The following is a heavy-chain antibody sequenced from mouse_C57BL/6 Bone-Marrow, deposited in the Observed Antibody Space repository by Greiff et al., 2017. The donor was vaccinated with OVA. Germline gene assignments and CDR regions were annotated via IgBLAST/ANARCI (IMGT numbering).Heavy chain of an antibody. CDR2: IDPGDGDT. J-gene: IGHJ2*01. CDR1: GFNIKDDY. V-gene: IGHV14-4*01. CDR3: TFYVNSLFDY. D-gene: IGHD2-1*01. Sequence: EVQLQQSGAELVRPGASVKLSCTASGFNIKDDYMHWVKQRPEQGLEWIGWIDPGDGDTDYASKFQGKATITADTSSNTAYLQLSSLTSEDTAVYCCTFYVNSLFDYWGQGTTLTVSS.